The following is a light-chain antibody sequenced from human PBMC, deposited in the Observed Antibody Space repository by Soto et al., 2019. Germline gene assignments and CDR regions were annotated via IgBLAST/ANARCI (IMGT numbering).Light chain of an antibody. CDR3: QQYGNSPVT. V-gene: IGKV3-20*01. Sequence: EIVLTQSPGTLSLSPGERATLSCRASQSVSSSYLAWYQHKPGQAPRLLIYGASSRATGIPDRFSGSGSGTDFTLTISRLEPEDFAVYYCQQYGNSPVTFGQGTKVEIK. J-gene: IGKJ1*01. CDR2: GAS. CDR1: QSVSSSY.